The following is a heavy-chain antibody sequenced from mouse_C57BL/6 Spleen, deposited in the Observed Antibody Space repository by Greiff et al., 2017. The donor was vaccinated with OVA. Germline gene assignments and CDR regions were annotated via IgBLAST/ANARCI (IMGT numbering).Heavy chain of an antibody. CDR2: IYPGDGDT. CDR1: GYAFSSSW. D-gene: IGHD4-1*01. CDR3: ARVGREGYYFDY. V-gene: IGHV1-82*01. J-gene: IGHJ2*01. Sequence: VKLMESGPELVKPGASVKISCKASGYAFSSSWMNWVKQRPGKGLEWIGRIYPGDGDTNYNGKFKGKATLTADKSSSTAYMQLSSLTSEDSAVYFCARVGREGYYFDYWGQGTTLTVSS.